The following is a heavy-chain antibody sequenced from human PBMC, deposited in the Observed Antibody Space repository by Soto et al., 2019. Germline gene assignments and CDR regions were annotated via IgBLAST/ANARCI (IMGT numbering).Heavy chain of an antibody. V-gene: IGHV3-74*01. CDR1: GFTCSSYW. Sequence: GGSLRLSCAASGFTCSSYWMHWVRQAPGKGLVWVSRINSDGSSTSYADSVKGRFTISRDNAKNTLYLQMNSLRAEDTAVYYCARGPANTYYYGSGSYLYYYYYGMDVWGQGTTVTVSS. CDR3: ARGPANTYYYGSGSYLYYYYYGMDV. D-gene: IGHD3-10*01. J-gene: IGHJ6*02. CDR2: INSDGSST.